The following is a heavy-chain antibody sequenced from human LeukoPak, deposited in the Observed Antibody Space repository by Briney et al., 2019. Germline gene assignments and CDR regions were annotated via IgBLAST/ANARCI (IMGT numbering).Heavy chain of an antibody. V-gene: IGHV4-59*01. Sequence: PSETLSLTCTVSGGSISSYYWSWIRQPPGKGLEWIGYIYYSGSTNYNPSLKSRVTISVDTSKNQFSLKLGSVTAADTAVYYCARTYDFWSGSYFDYWGQGTLVTVSS. CDR3: ARTYDFWSGSYFDY. J-gene: IGHJ4*02. D-gene: IGHD3-3*01. CDR2: IYYSGST. CDR1: GGSISSYY.